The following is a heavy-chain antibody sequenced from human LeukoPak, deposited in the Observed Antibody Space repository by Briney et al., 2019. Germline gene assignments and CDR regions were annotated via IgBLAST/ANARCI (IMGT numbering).Heavy chain of an antibody. CDR2: INPNSGGT. D-gene: IGHD2-21*01. CDR1: GYTFTGYY. J-gene: IGHJ4*02. Sequence: ASVKVSCKASGYTFTGYYMHWVRQAPGQGLEWMGWINPNSGGTNYAQKFQGRGTMTRDTSISTAYMELSRLRSDDTAVYYCARAYCGGDCYFDYWGQGTLVTVSS. V-gene: IGHV1-2*02. CDR3: ARAYCGGDCYFDY.